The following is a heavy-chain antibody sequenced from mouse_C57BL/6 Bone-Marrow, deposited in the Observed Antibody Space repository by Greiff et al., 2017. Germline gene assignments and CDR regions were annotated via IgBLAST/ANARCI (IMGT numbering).Heavy chain of an antibody. Sequence: EVHLVESGGGLVKPGGSLKLSCAASGFTFSSYAMSWVRQTPEKRLEWVATISDGGSYTYYPDNVKGRFTISRDNAKNNLYLQMSHLKSEDTAMYYCASYYAMDYWSQGTSVTVSS. CDR1: GFTFSSYA. CDR3: ASYYAMDY. V-gene: IGHV5-4*01. J-gene: IGHJ4*01. CDR2: ISDGGSYT.